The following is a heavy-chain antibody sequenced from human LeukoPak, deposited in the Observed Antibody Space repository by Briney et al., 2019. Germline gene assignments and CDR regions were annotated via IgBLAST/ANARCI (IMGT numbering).Heavy chain of an antibody. Sequence: SETLSLTCTVSGGSISSYYWSWTRQPAGKGLEWIGRIYTSGSTNYNPSLKSRVTISVDTSKNQFSLRLSSVTAADTAVYYCARDHSLTVAGPWGQGTLVTVSP. CDR2: IYTSGST. V-gene: IGHV4-4*07. D-gene: IGHD6-19*01. J-gene: IGHJ5*02. CDR3: ARDHSLTVAGP. CDR1: GGSISSYY.